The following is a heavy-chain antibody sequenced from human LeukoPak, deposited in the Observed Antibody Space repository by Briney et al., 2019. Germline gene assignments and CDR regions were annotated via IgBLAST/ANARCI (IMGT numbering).Heavy chain of an antibody. D-gene: IGHD4-17*01. CDR3: ARAVTTAPPTDY. V-gene: IGHV1-2*02. CDR1: GYTFTGYY. CDR2: INPNSGGT. Sequence: ASVKVSCKASGYTFTGYYMHWVRQAPGQGLVWMGWINPNSGGTNYAQKFQGRVTMTRDTSISTAYMELSRLRSDDTAVYYCARAVTTAPPTDYWGQGTLVTASS. J-gene: IGHJ4*02.